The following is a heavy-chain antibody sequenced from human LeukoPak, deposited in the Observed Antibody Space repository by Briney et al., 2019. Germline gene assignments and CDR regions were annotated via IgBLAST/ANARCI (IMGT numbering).Heavy chain of an antibody. V-gene: IGHV3-53*01. CDR1: GFIVSSKY. CDR3: ARAGPIDY. CDR2: IYSGGST. Sequence: GGSLRLSCAASGFIVSSKYMSWVRQAPGKGLEWVSVIYSGGSTYYAASVEGRFTISRDNSKNTVYLQMNSLRVEDTAVYYCARAGPIDYWGQGTLVTVFS. J-gene: IGHJ4*02.